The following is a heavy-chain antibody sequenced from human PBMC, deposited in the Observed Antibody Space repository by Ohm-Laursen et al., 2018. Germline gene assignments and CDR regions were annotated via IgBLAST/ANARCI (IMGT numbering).Heavy chain of an antibody. J-gene: IGHJ4*02. Sequence: SLRLSCAASGFTFSSYWMSWVRQAPGRGLEWVANIKQDGSEKYYADSVKGRFTISRDNVKNSLSLQMSSLRAEDTAMYYCARKGHYYDSRGYPDYWGQGTLVAVSS. CDR1: GFTFSSYW. CDR3: ARKGHYYDSRGYPDY. D-gene: IGHD3-22*01. V-gene: IGHV3-7*01. CDR2: IKQDGSEK.